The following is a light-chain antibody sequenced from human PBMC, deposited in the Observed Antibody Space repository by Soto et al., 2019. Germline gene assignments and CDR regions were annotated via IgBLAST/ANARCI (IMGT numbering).Light chain of an antibody. Sequence: QSALTQPPSASGSPGQSVTISCTGTDSDVGGYNYVSWYQQHPGKAPKLIIYEVSQRPSGVPDRFSGSKSGNTACLTVSGLQAEDEADYYCSSYAGSNFWVFGGGTKLTVL. CDR3: SSYAGSNFWV. V-gene: IGLV2-8*01. CDR1: DSDVGGYNY. J-gene: IGLJ3*02. CDR2: EVS.